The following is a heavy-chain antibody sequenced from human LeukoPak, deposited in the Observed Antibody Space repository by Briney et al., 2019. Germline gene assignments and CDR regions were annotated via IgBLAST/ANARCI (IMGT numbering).Heavy chain of an antibody. Sequence: GESLKISCEVSGYSFTTYWIAWVRQMPGKGLEWMGIISPGDSDTRYSPSFQGQVTISVDKSISTAYLQWSSLKASDTAMYYCARSITTDGYAYWGQGTLVTVSS. J-gene: IGHJ4*02. D-gene: IGHD4-11*01. CDR2: ISPGDSDT. V-gene: IGHV5-51*01. CDR3: ARSITTDGYAY. CDR1: GYSFTTYW.